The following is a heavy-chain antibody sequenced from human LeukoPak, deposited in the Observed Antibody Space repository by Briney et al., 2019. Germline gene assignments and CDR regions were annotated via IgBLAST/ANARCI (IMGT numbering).Heavy chain of an antibody. D-gene: IGHD1-1*01. V-gene: IGHV3-23*01. Sequence: GGSLRLSCSASGFTFSSYAMSWVRQAPGKGLEWVSAISGSGGSTYYADSVKGRVTISRDNSKNTLYLQMNSLRAEDTAVYYCAKVGLERHQFDYWGQGTLVTVSS. CDR1: GFTFSSYA. CDR3: AKVGLERHQFDY. J-gene: IGHJ4*02. CDR2: ISGSGGST.